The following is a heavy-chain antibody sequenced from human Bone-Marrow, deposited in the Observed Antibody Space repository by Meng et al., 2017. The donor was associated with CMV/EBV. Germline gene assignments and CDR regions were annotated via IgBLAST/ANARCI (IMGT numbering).Heavy chain of an antibody. V-gene: IGHV3-74*01. D-gene: IGHD3-3*01. J-gene: IGHJ4*02. Sequence: GESLKISCAASGFTFSSYWMHWVRQAPRKGLVWVSRINGDGSSTTYADSVKGRFTISRDNAKNTLYLQMNSLRAEDTAVYYCARVGPLSYYDFWSGYYTVDYWGKGTLVTVSS. CDR1: GFTFSSYW. CDR2: INGDGSST. CDR3: ARVGPLSYYDFWSGYYTVDY.